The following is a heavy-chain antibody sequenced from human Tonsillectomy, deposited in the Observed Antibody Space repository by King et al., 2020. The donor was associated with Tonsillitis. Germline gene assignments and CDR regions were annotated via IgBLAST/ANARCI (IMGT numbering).Heavy chain of an antibody. CDR3: ARAGYSSGWYFDY. CDR2: IHSSGST. V-gene: IGHV4-61*02. CDR1: GGSISSGTYF. D-gene: IGHD6-19*01. J-gene: IGHJ4*02. Sequence: VPLQESGPGLVKPSQTLSLTCNVSGGSISSGTYFWHWIRQPAGKGLEWIGRIHSSGSTNYNPSLKSRVTISLDTSTKQFSLKVNSVTVADAAVYYCARAGYSSGWYFDYWGQGTLVTVSS.